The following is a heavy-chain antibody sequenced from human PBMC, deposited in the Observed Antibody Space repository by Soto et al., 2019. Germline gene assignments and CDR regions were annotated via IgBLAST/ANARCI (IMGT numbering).Heavy chain of an antibody. CDR3: AKDRNADYPFDY. V-gene: IGHV3-23*01. D-gene: IGHD4-17*01. Sequence: EVQLLESGGGLVQPGGSLRLSCAASGFTFSSYAMSWVRQATGNGLEWVSAISGSGGSTYYEDSVKGRFPISRDNSKNTLYLQMNSLRAEDTAVYYCAKDRNADYPFDYWGQGTLVTVSS. CDR1: GFTFSSYA. CDR2: ISGSGGST. J-gene: IGHJ4*02.